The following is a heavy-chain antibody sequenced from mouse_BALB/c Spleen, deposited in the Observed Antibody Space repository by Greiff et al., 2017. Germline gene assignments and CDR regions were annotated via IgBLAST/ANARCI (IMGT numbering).Heavy chain of an antibody. J-gene: IGHJ1*01. Sequence: QVQLKESGPSLVQPSQSLSITCTVSGFSLTSYGVHWVRQSPGKGLEWLGVIWRGGSTDYNAAFMSRLSITKDNSKSQVFFKMNSLQADDTAIYYCAKEGAYGNYLYWYFDVWGAGTTVTVSS. D-gene: IGHD2-1*01. CDR1: GFSLTSYG. CDR3: AKEGAYGNYLYWYFDV. CDR2: IWRGGST. V-gene: IGHV2-5-1*01.